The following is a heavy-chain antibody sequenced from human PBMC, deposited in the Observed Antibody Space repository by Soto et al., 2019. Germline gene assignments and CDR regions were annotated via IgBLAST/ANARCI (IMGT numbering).Heavy chain of an antibody. V-gene: IGHV2-26*01. CDR1: GFSLSNARMG. CDR3: ARVVVVPAAIARYYYYYMDV. Sequence: SGPTLVNPTETLTLTCTVSGFSLSNARMGVSWIRQPPGKALDWLAHIFSNDEKSYSTSLKSRLTISKDTSKSQVVLTMTNMDPVDTATYYCARVVVVPAAIARYYYYYMDVWGKGTTVTVSS. D-gene: IGHD2-2*01. CDR2: IFSNDEK. J-gene: IGHJ6*03.